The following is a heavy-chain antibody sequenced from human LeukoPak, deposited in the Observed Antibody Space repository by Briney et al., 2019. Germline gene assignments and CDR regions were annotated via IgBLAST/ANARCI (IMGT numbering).Heavy chain of an antibody. J-gene: IGHJ4*02. CDR3: ARGYDFWNY. V-gene: IGHV3-48*01. Sequence: GGSLRLSCTASGFNFGIYGMHWVRQAPGKGLEWISYISSSSSTIYYADSVKGRFTISRDNAKNSLYLQMNSLGAEDTAVYYCARGYDFWNYWGQGTLVTVSS. D-gene: IGHD3-3*01. CDR2: ISSSSSTI. CDR1: GFNFGIYG.